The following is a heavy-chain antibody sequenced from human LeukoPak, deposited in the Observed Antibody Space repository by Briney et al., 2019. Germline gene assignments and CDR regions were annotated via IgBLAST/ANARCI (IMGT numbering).Heavy chain of an antibody. V-gene: IGHV3-43*01. CDR3: AKDMGRYCSGGSCYSSYFDY. Sequence: GGSLRLSCAASGFTFDDYTMHWVSQAPGKGLEWVSLISWDGGSTYYADSVKGRFTISRDNSKNSLYLQMNSLRTEDTALYYCAKDMGRYCSGGSCYSSYFDYWGQGTLVTVSS. D-gene: IGHD2-15*01. CDR2: ISWDGGST. J-gene: IGHJ4*02. CDR1: GFTFDDYT.